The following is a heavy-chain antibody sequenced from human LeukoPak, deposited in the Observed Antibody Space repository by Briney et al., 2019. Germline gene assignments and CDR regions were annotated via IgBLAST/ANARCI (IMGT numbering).Heavy chain of an antibody. Sequence: SETLSLTCTVSGGSISSYYWSWIRQPPGQGLEWVGYIYYSGGTNYNPSLKSRVTISVDTSKNQFSLKLSSVTAADTAVYYCARRVYSSSWSYYFDYWGQGTLVTVSS. CDR1: GGSISSYY. J-gene: IGHJ4*02. V-gene: IGHV4-59*01. CDR2: IYYSGGT. D-gene: IGHD6-13*01. CDR3: ARRVYSSSWSYYFDY.